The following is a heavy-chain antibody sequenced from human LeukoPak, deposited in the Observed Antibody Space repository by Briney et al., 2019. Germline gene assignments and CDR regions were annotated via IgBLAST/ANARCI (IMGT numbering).Heavy chain of an antibody. Sequence: SETLSLTCTVSGGSISSSSYYWSWIRQPAGKGLEWIGRIYTSGSTNYNPSLKSRFTISVDTSKNQFSLKLSSVTAADTAVYYCARDRRYYYGSGSYYAYDYWGQGTLVTVSS. J-gene: IGHJ4*02. CDR1: GGSISSSSYY. CDR3: ARDRRYYYGSGSYYAYDY. CDR2: IYTSGST. D-gene: IGHD3-10*01. V-gene: IGHV4-61*02.